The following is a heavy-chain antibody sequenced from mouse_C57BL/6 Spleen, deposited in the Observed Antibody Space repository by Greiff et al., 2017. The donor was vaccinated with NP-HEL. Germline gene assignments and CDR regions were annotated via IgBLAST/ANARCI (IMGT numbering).Heavy chain of an antibody. CDR3: AKPPGYYSSYAMDD. D-gene: IGHD2-5*01. CDR2: ISSGSSTI. Sequence: EVQRVESGGGLVKPGGSLKLSCAASGFTFSDYGMHWVRQAPEKGLEWVAYISSGSSTIYYADTVKGRFTISRDNAKNTLFLQMTSLRSEDTAMFYCAKPPGYYSSYAMDDWGKGTSVTVAS. CDR1: GFTFSDYG. V-gene: IGHV5-17*01. J-gene: IGHJ4*01.